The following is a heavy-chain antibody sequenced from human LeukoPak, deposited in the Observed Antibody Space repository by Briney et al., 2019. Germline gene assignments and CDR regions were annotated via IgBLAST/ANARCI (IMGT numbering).Heavy chain of an antibody. V-gene: IGHV3-30*18. J-gene: IGHJ4*02. Sequence: GGSLRLSCAASGFTFSSYGMHWGRQAPGKGLEWVAVISYDGSNKYYADSVKGRFTISRDNSKNTLYLQMNSLRAEDTAVYYCAKDVGYCSGGSCRDYWGQGTLVTVSS. CDR1: GFTFSSYG. D-gene: IGHD2-15*01. CDR3: AKDVGYCSGGSCRDY. CDR2: ISYDGSNK.